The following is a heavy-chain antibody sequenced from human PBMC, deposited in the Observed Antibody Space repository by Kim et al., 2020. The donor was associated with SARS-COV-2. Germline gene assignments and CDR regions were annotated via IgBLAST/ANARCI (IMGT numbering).Heavy chain of an antibody. CDR3: ARQGRYYDILTGYSTSNWFDP. CDR1: GGSISSSSYY. CDR2: IYYSGST. D-gene: IGHD3-9*01. Sequence: SDTLSLTCTVSGGSISSSSYYWGWIRQPPGKGLEWIGSIYYSGSTYYNPSLKSRVTISVDTSKNQFSLKLSSVTAADTAVYYCARQGRYYDILTGYSTSNWFDPWGQGTLVTVSS. V-gene: IGHV4-39*01. J-gene: IGHJ5*02.